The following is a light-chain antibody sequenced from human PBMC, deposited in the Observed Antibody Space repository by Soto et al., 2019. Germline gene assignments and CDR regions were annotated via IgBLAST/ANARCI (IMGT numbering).Light chain of an antibody. Sequence: DIQMTQSPSTLSASVGDRVTITCRASHSISSWLAWYQQKPGKAPKLLIYDASSLESGVPSRFSGSGSGTEFTLTISSVQPDDFATYYCQQYKSYPLTFGGGTKVDIK. J-gene: IGKJ4*01. CDR2: DAS. V-gene: IGKV1-5*01. CDR1: HSISSW. CDR3: QQYKSYPLT.